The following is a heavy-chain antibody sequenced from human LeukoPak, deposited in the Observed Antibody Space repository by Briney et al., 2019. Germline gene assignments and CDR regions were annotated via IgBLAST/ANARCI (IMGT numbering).Heavy chain of an antibody. D-gene: IGHD3-10*01. CDR2: IKEDGSEK. J-gene: IGHJ4*02. Sequence: GGSLRLSCAASGFTFSSYRMSWVRQAPGKGLEWVANIKEDGSEKYYVDSVKGRFTISRDNAKNSLYLQMNSLRAEDTAVYYCARLLVYGSGAEAFDYWGQGTLVTVSS. V-gene: IGHV3-7*01. CDR3: ARLLVYGSGAEAFDY. CDR1: GFTFSSYR.